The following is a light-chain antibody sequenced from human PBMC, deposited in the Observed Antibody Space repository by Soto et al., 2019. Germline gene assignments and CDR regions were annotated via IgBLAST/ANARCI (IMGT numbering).Light chain of an antibody. CDR1: QSVSNNY. V-gene: IGKV3-20*01. CDR3: QQYGSSGT. J-gene: IGKJ1*01. Sequence: IVMTQSPATLSVSPGEPATLSCRASQSVSNNYLAWYQQKPGQAPRLLIYGASNRATGIPDRFSGSGSGTDFTLTISRLEPEDFAVYYCQQYGSSGTFGQGTKVDIK. CDR2: GAS.